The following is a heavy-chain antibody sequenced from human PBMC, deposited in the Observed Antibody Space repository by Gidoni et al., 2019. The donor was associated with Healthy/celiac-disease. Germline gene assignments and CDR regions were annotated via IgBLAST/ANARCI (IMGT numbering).Heavy chain of an antibody. CDR3: ARGLCSGGSCYAVGY. V-gene: IGHV1-46*01. CDR2: INPSGSST. CDR1: GYTFTSYY. Sequence: QAQLGQSGAEVKKPGASVKVSCKASGYTFTSYYMHWVRRAPGQGLEWMGIINPSGSSTSYAQKFQGRVTMTRDTSTSTVYMELSSLRSEDTAVYYCARGLCSGGSCYAVGYWGQGTLVTVSS. J-gene: IGHJ4*02. D-gene: IGHD2-15*01.